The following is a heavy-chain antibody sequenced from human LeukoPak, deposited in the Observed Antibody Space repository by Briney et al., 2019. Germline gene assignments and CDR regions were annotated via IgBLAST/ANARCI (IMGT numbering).Heavy chain of an antibody. V-gene: IGHV1-69*05. CDR1: GGTFSSYA. Sequence: SVKVSCKASGGTFSSYAISRVRQAPGQGLEWMGGIIPIFGTANYAQKFQGRVTITTDESTSTAYMELSSLRSEDTAVYYCARNRLEAYGDYGYFDYWGQGTLVTVSS. CDR2: IIPIFGTA. J-gene: IGHJ4*02. D-gene: IGHD4-17*01. CDR3: ARNRLEAYGDYGYFDY.